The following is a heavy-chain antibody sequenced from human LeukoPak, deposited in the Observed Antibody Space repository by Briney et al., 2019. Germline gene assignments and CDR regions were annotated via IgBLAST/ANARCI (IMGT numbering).Heavy chain of an antibody. CDR1: GFTFSSYG. CDR2: ISGSGSST. D-gene: IGHD6-19*01. J-gene: IGHJ6*03. CDR3: ARASSGWYPITGYYYYMDV. V-gene: IGHV3-23*01. Sequence: GGSLRLSCAASGFTFSSYGMSWVRQAPGKGLEWVSAISGSGSSTYYAASVKGRFTISRDNFKNTLYLQMNSLRAEDTAVYYCARASSGWYPITGYYYYMDVWGKGTTVTISS.